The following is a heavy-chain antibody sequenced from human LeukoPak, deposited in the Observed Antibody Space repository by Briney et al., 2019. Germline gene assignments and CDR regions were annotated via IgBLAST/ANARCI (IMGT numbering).Heavy chain of an antibody. CDR3: ARTLGATTRYYYYYMDV. D-gene: IGHD1-26*01. V-gene: IGHV4-34*01. CDR2: INHSGST. J-gene: IGHJ6*03. Sequence: SETLSLTCAGYGGSFSGYYWSWIRQPPGRGLEWIGEINHSGSTNYNPSLKSRVTISVDTSKNQFSLKLSSVTAADTAVYYCARTLGATTRYYYYYMDVWGKGTTVTISS. CDR1: GGSFSGYY.